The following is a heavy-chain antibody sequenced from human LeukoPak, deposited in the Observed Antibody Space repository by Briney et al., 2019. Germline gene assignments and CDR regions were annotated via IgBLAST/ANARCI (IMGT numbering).Heavy chain of an antibody. CDR3: ARGEMATIEDAFDI. D-gene: IGHD5-24*01. CDR2: IYYSGST. CDR1: GGSISSYY. V-gene: IGHV4-59*01. J-gene: IGHJ3*02. Sequence: SETLSLTCSVSGGSISSYYWNWIRQSPGKGLEWIGYIYYSGSTNYNPSLKSRVTISVDTSKNQFSLKLSSVTAADTAVYYCARGEMATIEDAFDIWGQGTMVTVSS.